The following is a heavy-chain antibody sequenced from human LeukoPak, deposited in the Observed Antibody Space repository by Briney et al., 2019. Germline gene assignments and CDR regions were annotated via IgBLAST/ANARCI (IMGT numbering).Heavy chain of an antibody. Sequence: SETLSLTCTVSGGSISSYYWSWIRQPAGKGLEWIGRIYTSGSTNYNPSLKSRVTISVDTSKNQFSLNLTSVTAADTAVYYCARFTPQGYGWGGYNRFDPWGQGTLVTVSS. V-gene: IGHV4-4*07. J-gene: IGHJ5*02. CDR1: GGSISSYY. CDR3: ARFTPQGYGWGGYNRFDP. D-gene: IGHD3-16*01. CDR2: IYTSGST.